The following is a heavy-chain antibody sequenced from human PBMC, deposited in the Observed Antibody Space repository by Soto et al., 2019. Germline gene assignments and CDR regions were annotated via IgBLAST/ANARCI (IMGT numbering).Heavy chain of an antibody. CDR1: GFTFSTYA. CDR3: AHPRGYGVFDAYDI. J-gene: IGHJ3*02. CDR2: LTPSGDST. Sequence: EVQLLESGGGLVQPGGSLRLSCVASGFTFSTYAMNWVRQAPGKGLEWVSALTPSGDSTYYADSVKGRFTISRDNSMSGLYLQMNSLRVEDTAVYYCAHPRGYGVFDAYDIWGQGTMVTVSS. V-gene: IGHV3-23*01. D-gene: IGHD4-17*01.